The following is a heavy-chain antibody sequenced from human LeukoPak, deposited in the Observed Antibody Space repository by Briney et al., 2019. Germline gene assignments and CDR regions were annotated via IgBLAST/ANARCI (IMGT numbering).Heavy chain of an antibody. CDR1: GFTFSDYY. CDR3: AKDRYYYDSSGSFDY. Sequence: PGGSLRLSCAASGFTFSDYYMSWIRQAPGKGLEWVSYISSSGSTIYYADSVKGRFTISRDNSKNTLYLQMNSLRAEDTAVYYCAKDRYYYDSSGSFDYWGQGTLVTVSS. D-gene: IGHD3-22*01. J-gene: IGHJ4*02. V-gene: IGHV3-11*01. CDR2: ISSSGSTI.